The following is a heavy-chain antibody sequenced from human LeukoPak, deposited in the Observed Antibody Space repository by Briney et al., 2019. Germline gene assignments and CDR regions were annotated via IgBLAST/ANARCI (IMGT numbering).Heavy chain of an antibody. CDR2: NYDSGST. J-gene: IGHJ5*02. Sequence: PSETLSLTCTLSGGSMSSYYWNWIRQPPGKGLEWIGYNYDSGSTNYNPSLESRVTISVDMSKNQFSLKMTSVTAADTAVYYCARGRSGSGSYWKWFDPWGQGTLVTVSS. D-gene: IGHD3-10*01. CDR1: GGSMSSYY. V-gene: IGHV4-59*01. CDR3: ARGRSGSGSYWKWFDP.